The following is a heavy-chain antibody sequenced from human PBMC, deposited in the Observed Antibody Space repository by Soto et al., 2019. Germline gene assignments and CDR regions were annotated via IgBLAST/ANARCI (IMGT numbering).Heavy chain of an antibody. CDR1: GDSVNSGNYY. V-gene: IGHV4-61*01. CDR3: AANRWLDY. CDR2: IYYTGST. D-gene: IGHD2-15*01. Sequence: QVQLQESGPGLVKPSETLSLTCTVSGDSVNSGNYYWSWIRQPPGKGLEWIGYIYYTGSTNYNPALKSRVTISLDTAKNQFSLKLSSVTAEYTAVYYCAANRWLDYWGQGTLVTVSS. J-gene: IGHJ4*02.